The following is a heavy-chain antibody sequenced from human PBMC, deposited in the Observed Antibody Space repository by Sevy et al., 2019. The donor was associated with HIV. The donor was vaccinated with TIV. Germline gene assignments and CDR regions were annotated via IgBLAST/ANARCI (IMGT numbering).Heavy chain of an antibody. J-gene: IGHJ5*02. Sequence: SETLSLTCAVHDGSFSGYYWNWIRQLPGKGLEWIAEINEGGIIYYNPSLKSRVTISVDTSKKQFSLKLNSVTAADTAVYFCARSPPVVVVPGAPSWFDPWGQGTLVTVSS. V-gene: IGHV4-34*01. D-gene: IGHD2-2*01. CDR1: DGSFSGYY. CDR2: INEGGII. CDR3: ARSPPVVVVPGAPSWFDP.